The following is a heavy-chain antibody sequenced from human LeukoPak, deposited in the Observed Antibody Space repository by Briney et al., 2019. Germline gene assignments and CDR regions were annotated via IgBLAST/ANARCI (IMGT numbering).Heavy chain of an antibody. CDR3: ARVEGSGGKRGDY. CDR1: GFNFSSAS. CDR2: IKQDGSEK. V-gene: IGHV3-7*01. J-gene: IGHJ4*02. D-gene: IGHD6-19*01. Sequence: GGSLRLSCVASGFNFSSASMNWVRQAPGKGLEWVANIKQDGSEKYYVDSVKGRFTISRDNAKNSLYLQMNSLRAEDTAVYYCARVEGSGGKRGDYWGQGTLVTVSS.